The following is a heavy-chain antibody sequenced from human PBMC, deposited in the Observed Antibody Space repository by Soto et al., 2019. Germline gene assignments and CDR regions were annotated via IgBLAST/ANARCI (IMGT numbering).Heavy chain of an antibody. D-gene: IGHD6-6*01. Sequence: GSLRLSCAASGFTFSSYWMHWVRQAPGKGLVWVSRINSDGSSTSYADSVKGRFTISRDNAKNTLYLQMNSLRAEDTAVYYCAIGYSSSSNWYYYGMDVWGQGTTVTVSS. V-gene: IGHV3-74*01. CDR2: INSDGSST. CDR3: AIGYSSSSNWYYYGMDV. J-gene: IGHJ6*02. CDR1: GFTFSSYW.